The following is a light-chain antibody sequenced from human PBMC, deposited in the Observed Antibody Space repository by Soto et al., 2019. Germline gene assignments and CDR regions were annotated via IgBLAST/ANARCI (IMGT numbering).Light chain of an antibody. CDR1: QGINNY. V-gene: IGKV1-16*02. J-gene: IGKJ4*01. Sequence: DLQMTQSPSSLSASIGDRVTITCRASQGINNYLAWFQQAPGKAPKSRNYAAPNLQSGVPSKFSGSGSGTNFTLTIASLQPEDFATYYCQQYNTYPLTFGGGTKVEIK. CDR3: QQYNTYPLT. CDR2: AAP.